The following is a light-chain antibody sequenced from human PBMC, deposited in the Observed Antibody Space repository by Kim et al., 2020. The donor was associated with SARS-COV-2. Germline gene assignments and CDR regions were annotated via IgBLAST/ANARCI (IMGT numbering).Light chain of an antibody. Sequence: ASIGDRVTITCRASQDISRWLAWYQQKPGKAPKLLISAASSLQSGVPSRFSGSGSGTDFTLTISSLQPEDFASYYCQRADSFPLGFGGGTKVDIK. CDR1: QDISRW. V-gene: IGKV1-12*01. CDR2: AAS. J-gene: IGKJ4*01. CDR3: QRADSFPLG.